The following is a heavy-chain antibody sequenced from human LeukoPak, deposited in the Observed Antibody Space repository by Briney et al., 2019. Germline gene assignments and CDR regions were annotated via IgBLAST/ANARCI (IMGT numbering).Heavy chain of an antibody. CDR1: GGYISSYY. D-gene: IGHD6-13*01. CDR2: IYTSGST. CDR3: ARERGYSSSWPDYYYYMDV. Sequence: SETLSLTCTVSGGYISSYYWSWIRQPAGKGLEWIGRIYTSGSTNYNPSLKSRVTISVDNSKNQFSLKLSSVTAADTAVYYCARERGYSSSWPDYYYYMDVWGKATTVTVS. V-gene: IGHV4-4*07. J-gene: IGHJ6*03.